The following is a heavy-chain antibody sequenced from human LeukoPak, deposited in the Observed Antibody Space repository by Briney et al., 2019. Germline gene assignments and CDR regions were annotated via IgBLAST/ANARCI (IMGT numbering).Heavy chain of an antibody. Sequence: GASVKVSCKASGGTFSSYAISWVRQAPGQGLEWMGGIIPIFGTANYAQKFQGRVTITTDESTSTAYMELSSLRSEDTAVYYCTRDWHSGSWYFDFDYWGQGTLVTVSS. CDR3: TRDWHSGSWYFDFDY. J-gene: IGHJ4*02. D-gene: IGHD6-13*01. V-gene: IGHV1-69*05. CDR2: IIPIFGTA. CDR1: GGTFSSYA.